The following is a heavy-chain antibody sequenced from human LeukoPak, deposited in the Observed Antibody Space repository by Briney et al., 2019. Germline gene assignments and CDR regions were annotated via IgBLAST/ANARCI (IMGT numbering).Heavy chain of an antibody. J-gene: IGHJ4*02. CDR2: IYYSGST. Sequence: PSETLSLTCAVSGGSISSSNWWSWVRQPPGKGLEWIGYIYYSGSTNYNPSLKSRVTISVDTSKNQFSLKLSSVTAADTAVYYCARAMYYYDSSGSYYFDYWGQGTLVTVSS. D-gene: IGHD3-22*01. V-gene: IGHV4-4*02. CDR1: GGSISSSNW. CDR3: ARAMYYYDSSGSYYFDY.